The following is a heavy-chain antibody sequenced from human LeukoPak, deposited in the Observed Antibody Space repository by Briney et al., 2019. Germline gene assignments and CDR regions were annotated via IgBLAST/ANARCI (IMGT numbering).Heavy chain of an antibody. J-gene: IGHJ1*01. CDR3: ARDETYYDILTGYYALEYFQH. V-gene: IGHV3-7*03. CDR2: IKQDGSEK. CDR1: GFTFSSYW. Sequence: GGSLRLSCAASGFTFSSYWMSWVRQAPGKGLEWVANIKQDGSEKYYVDSAKGRFTISRDNAKNSLYLQMNSLRAEDTAVYYCARDETYYDILTGYYALEYFQHWGQGTLVTVSS. D-gene: IGHD3-9*01.